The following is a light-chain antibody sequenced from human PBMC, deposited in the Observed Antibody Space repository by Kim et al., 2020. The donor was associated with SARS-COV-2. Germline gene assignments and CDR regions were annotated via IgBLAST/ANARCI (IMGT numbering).Light chain of an antibody. CDR1: SANLENNY. CDR3: GIWDSSLSVYV. V-gene: IGLV1-51*01. J-gene: IGLJ2*01. Sequence: GQKVTGTTSGDSANLENNYETWYQQLPGPAPKLLIYDNNKRPSGIPDRFSGSNSGTSATLSITGLQTGDEADYYCGIWDSSLSVYVFGGGTKLTVL. CDR2: DNN.